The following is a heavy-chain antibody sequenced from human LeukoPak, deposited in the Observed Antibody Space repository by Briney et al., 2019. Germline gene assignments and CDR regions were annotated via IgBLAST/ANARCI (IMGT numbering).Heavy chain of an antibody. Sequence: PSETLSLTCTVSSGSISTSNYYWGWVRQPPGKALEWIGNIFYSGSTYYSPSLKSRVTISLDTSRNQFSLKLSSVTAADTAVYYCARQGAARPIGAFDIWGQGTMVTVSS. CDR1: SGSISTSNYY. D-gene: IGHD6-6*01. CDR2: IFYSGST. V-gene: IGHV4-39*07. J-gene: IGHJ3*02. CDR3: ARQGAARPIGAFDI.